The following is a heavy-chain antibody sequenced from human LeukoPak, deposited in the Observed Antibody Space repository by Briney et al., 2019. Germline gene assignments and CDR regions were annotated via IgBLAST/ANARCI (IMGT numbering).Heavy chain of an antibody. CDR2: FYSSGRT. J-gene: IGHJ5*02. Sequence: SQTLSLTCTVSGDSISSGFYYWNWIRQPAGKGLEWIGRFYSSGRTNFNPSLKSRVTISSDTSKNQFSLKLRSVTAADTAVYYCARGDLKSDWFDPWGQGTLVTVSP. CDR3: ARGDLKSDWFDP. D-gene: IGHD3-3*01. CDR1: GDSISSGFYY. V-gene: IGHV4-61*02.